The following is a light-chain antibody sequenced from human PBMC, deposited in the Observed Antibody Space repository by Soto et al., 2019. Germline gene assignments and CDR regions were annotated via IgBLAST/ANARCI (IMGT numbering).Light chain of an antibody. CDR3: CSYPGGTTVV. CDR2: EGS. V-gene: IGLV2-23*01. J-gene: IGLJ2*01. Sequence: QSALTQPASVSGSPGQSLTISCTGTSSDIGSYNLVSWYQQHPGKAPKLLLYEGSKRPSGVSNRFSGSKSGNTASLTISGLQAEDEADYHCCSYPGGTTVVFGGGTKVTVL. CDR1: SSDIGSYNL.